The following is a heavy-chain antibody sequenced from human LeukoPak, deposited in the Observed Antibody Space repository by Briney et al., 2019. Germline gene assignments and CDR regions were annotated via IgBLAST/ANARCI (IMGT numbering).Heavy chain of an antibody. V-gene: IGHV3-53*05. Sequence: GGSLRLSCAASGLTVSGNYMSWVRQAQGKGLEWVSLIYSGGSTYYADSVKGRFTISRDNSKNTVFLQMNSLRAEDTAVYYCAKELYRSSYLDYWGQGTLVTVSS. CDR3: AKELYRSSYLDY. D-gene: IGHD6-13*01. J-gene: IGHJ4*02. CDR2: IYSGGST. CDR1: GLTVSGNY.